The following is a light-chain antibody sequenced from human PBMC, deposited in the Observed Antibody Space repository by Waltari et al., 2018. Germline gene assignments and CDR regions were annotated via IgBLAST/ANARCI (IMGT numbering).Light chain of an antibody. CDR2: DAS. CDR1: QSVGSY. V-gene: IGKV3-11*01. CDR3: QHRSNWPPYT. Sequence: EIVLTQSPATLSLSPVERATLSCRASQSVGSYLAWYQQKPGQAPRLLIYDASNRATGIPARFSGSGSGTDFSLSIGSLETEDFAVYYCQHRSNWPPYTFGPGTKLEIK. J-gene: IGKJ2*01.